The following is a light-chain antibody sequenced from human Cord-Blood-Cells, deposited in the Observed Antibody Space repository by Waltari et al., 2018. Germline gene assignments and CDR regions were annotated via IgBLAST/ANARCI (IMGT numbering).Light chain of an antibody. CDR3: QQYGSSPLYT. V-gene: IGKV3-20*01. CDR1: QSVSSSY. Sequence: EIELPQSPGTLSLSPAERATLSCRASQSVSSSYLSWDQQKPGQAPRLLIYGASSRATGIPDRISGSGSGTDFTHTIGRLEPEDLAVYYCQQYGSSPLYTFGQGTKLEMK. CDR2: GAS. J-gene: IGKJ2*01.